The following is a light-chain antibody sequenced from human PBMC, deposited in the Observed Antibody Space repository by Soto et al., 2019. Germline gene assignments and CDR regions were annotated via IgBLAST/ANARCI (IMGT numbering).Light chain of an antibody. Sequence: IQRTQSPSTLSASVADRVTIPCRASQSISSWLAWYQQKPGKAPKLLIYDASSLQSGVPSSFSGSGSGTDFTLTISRLQPEDFATYYCQQANSFPITFGQGTRLEI. V-gene: IGKV1-12*01. CDR3: QQANSFPIT. CDR2: DAS. J-gene: IGKJ5*01. CDR1: QSISSW.